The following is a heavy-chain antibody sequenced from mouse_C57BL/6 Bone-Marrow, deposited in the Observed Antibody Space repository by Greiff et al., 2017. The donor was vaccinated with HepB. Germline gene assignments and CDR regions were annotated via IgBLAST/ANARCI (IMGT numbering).Heavy chain of an antibody. CDR1: GYTFTSYW. J-gene: IGHJ4*01. D-gene: IGHD1-1*01. CDR2: IYPGSGST. V-gene: IGHV1-55*01. Sequence: QVQLKQPGAELVKPGASVKMSCKASGYTFTSYWITWVKQRPGQGLEWIGDIYPGSGSTNYNEKFKSKATLTVDTSSSTAYMQLRSLTSEDSAVYYCARGTTYYAMDYWGQGTSVTVSS. CDR3: ARGTTYYAMDY.